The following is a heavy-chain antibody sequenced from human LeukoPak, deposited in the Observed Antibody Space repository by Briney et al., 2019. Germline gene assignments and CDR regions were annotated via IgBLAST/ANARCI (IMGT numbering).Heavy chain of an antibody. Sequence: SVKVSCKASGYTFTSYGISWVRQAPGQGLEWMGWINAGNGNTKYSQNFQGRVTITRDTSASAAYMELSSLRSEDTAVYYCARDWGILTGYYMGANFQHWGQGTLVTVSS. CDR1: GYTFTSYG. D-gene: IGHD3-9*01. CDR3: ARDWGILTGYYMGANFQH. J-gene: IGHJ1*01. CDR2: INAGNGNT. V-gene: IGHV1-3*01.